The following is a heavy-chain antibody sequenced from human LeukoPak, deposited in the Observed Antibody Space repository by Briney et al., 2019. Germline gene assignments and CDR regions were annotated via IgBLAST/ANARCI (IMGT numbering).Heavy chain of an antibody. D-gene: IGHD3-16*02. CDR2: INHSGST. J-gene: IGHJ4*02. CDR1: GGSFSGYY. V-gene: IGHV4-34*01. CDR3: ARGPSFYDYVWGSYRHYFDY. Sequence: SETLSPTCAVYGGSFSGYYWSWIRQPPGKGLEWIGEINHSGSTNYNPSLKSRVTISVDTSKNQFSLKLSSVTAADTAVYYCARGPSFYDYVWGSYRHYFDYWGQGTLVTVSS.